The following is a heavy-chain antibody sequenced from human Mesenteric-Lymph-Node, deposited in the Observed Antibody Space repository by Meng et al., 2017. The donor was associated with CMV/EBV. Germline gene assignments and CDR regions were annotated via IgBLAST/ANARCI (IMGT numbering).Heavy chain of an antibody. CDR2: IKQDGSEK. J-gene: IGHJ3*02. CDR3: ARDGGSSSDAFDI. CDR1: GFTFSNYA. V-gene: IGHV3-7*01. Sequence: GESLKISCAASGFTFSNYAMTWVRQAPGKGLEWVANIKQDGSEKYYVDSVKGRFTISRDNAKNSLYLQMNSLRAEDTAVYYCARDGGSSSDAFDIWGQGTMVTVSS. D-gene: IGHD6-6*01.